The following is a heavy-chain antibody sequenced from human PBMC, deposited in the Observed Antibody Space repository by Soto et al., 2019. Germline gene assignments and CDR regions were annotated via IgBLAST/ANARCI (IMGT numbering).Heavy chain of an antibody. D-gene: IGHD6-13*01. CDR1: GYSFTSYW. CDR2: IYPGDSDT. CDR3: ARTSAAGKYYYGMDV. Sequence: GESLKISCKGSGYSFTSYWIGWVRQMPGKGLEWMGIIYPGDSDTRYSPSFQGQVTISADKSISTAYLQGSSLKASDTAMYYCARTSAAGKYYYGMDVWGQGTKVTVSS. V-gene: IGHV5-51*01. J-gene: IGHJ6*02.